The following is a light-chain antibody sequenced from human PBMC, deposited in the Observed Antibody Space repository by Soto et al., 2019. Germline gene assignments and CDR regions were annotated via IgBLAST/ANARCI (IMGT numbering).Light chain of an antibody. CDR1: SSDVGSYNL. CDR3: CSYAGSSTPLI. Sequence: QSALTQPASVSGSPGQSITISCTGTSSDVGSYNLVSWYLQHPGKAPKLMIYEVSKRPSGVSNRFSGSKSGNTGSLTIAGLQAEDEADYYCCSYAGSSTPLIFGTGTKLTVL. V-gene: IGLV2-23*02. J-gene: IGLJ1*01. CDR2: EVS.